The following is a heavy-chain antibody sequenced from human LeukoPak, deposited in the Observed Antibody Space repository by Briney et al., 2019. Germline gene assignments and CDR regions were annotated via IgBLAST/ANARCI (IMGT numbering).Heavy chain of an antibody. CDR1: GYTFTSYY. Sequence: ASVKVSCKASGYTFTSYYMHWVRQPPGQGLEWMGIINPSGGSTSYAQKFQGRVTMTRDMSTSTVYMELSSLRSEDTAVYYCARESSGVYFDYWGQGTLVTVSS. CDR3: ARESSGVYFDY. CDR2: INPSGGST. V-gene: IGHV1-46*01. J-gene: IGHJ4*02. D-gene: IGHD2-15*01.